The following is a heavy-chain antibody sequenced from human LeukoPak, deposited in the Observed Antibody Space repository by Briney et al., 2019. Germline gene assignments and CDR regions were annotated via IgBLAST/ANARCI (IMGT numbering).Heavy chain of an antibody. V-gene: IGHV1-69*13. CDR1: GYTFTSYG. CDR2: IIPIFGTA. D-gene: IGHD1-1*01. J-gene: IGHJ6*02. Sequence: ASVKVSCKASGYTFTSYGISWVRQAPGQGLEWMGGIIPIFGTANYAQKFQGRVTITADESTSTAYMELSSLRSEDTAVYYCARGTTGTPLYYYGMDVWGQGTTVTVSS. CDR3: ARGTTGTPLYYYGMDV.